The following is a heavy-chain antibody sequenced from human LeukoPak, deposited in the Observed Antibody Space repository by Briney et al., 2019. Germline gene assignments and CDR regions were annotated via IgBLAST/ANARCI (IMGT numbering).Heavy chain of an antibody. J-gene: IGHJ6*03. V-gene: IGHV1-69*13. CDR1: GYTFTGYY. CDR3: ARSTVTTSYYYYYMDV. Sequence: ASVKVSCKASGYTFTGYYMFWVRQAPGQGLEWMGGIIPIFGTANYAQKFQGRVTITADESTSTAYMELSSLRSEDTAVYYCARSTVTTSYYYYYMDVWGKGTTVTISS. D-gene: IGHD4-17*01. CDR2: IIPIFGTA.